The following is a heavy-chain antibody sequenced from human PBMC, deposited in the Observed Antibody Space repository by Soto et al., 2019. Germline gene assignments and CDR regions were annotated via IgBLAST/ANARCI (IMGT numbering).Heavy chain of an antibody. J-gene: IGHJ3*01. CDR3: VKGDLDTAVVNSPDAFDF. V-gene: IGHV3-30*18. CDR2: ISYDGNNK. CDR1: GFIFSDFG. D-gene: IGHD5-18*01. Sequence: QVNLVESGGGVVQPGRSLRLSCEASGFIFSDFGMHWVRQAPGKGLEWVAVISYDGNNKYYAQSVKGRFTISRDNSKNTLFLNMDGLRPEDTAVYHCVKGDLDTAVVNSPDAFDFWGPGTMVTVS.